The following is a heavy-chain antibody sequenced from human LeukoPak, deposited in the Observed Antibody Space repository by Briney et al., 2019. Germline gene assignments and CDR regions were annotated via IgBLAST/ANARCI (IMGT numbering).Heavy chain of an antibody. J-gene: IGHJ4*02. V-gene: IGHV3-23*01. D-gene: IGHD2-21*02. CDR3: ARGIVVVTAADYYFDY. CDR1: GFTFRDSA. CDR2: ISYSGGNA. Sequence: GGSLRLSCAASGFTFRDSAMTWVRHVPGKGLEWVSLISYSGGNAYYADSVKGRFTISRDNSKNTLYLQMNSLRAEDTAVYYCARGIVVVTAADYYFDYWGQGTLVTVSS.